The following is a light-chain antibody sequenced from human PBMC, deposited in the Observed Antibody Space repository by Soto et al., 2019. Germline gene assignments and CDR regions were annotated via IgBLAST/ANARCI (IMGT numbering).Light chain of an antibody. V-gene: IGLV4-69*01. J-gene: IGLJ2*01. CDR3: QTWGTGMV. Sequence: QLVLTQSPSASASLGASVKLTCTLSSGHNNYAIAWHQQQPQKGPRFLMKVNTDGSHMRGDGVPDRFSGSSSGAERYLTISSLQSEDEADYYCQTWGTGMVFGGGTKLTVL. CDR1: SGHNNYA. CDR2: VNTDGSH.